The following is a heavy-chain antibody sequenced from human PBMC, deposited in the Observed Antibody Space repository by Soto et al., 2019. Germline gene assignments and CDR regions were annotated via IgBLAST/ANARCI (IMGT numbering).Heavy chain of an antibody. CDR3: TRGQYNTAL. CDR1: GRTFRNYW. D-gene: IGHD1-1*01. Sequence: GGSPRLSCAASGRTFRNYWMSWIRQAPGKGLEWVANINHDGSEMYYIESVKGRFTISRDSAEDSLYLQMNNLRAEDTAVYKWTRGQYNTALGGQGTLVTVS. CDR2: INHDGSEM. V-gene: IGHV3-7*01. J-gene: IGHJ4*02.